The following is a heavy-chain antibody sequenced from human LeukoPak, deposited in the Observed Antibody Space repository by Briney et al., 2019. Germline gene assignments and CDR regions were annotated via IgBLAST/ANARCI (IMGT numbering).Heavy chain of an antibody. J-gene: IGHJ5*02. V-gene: IGHV4-34*01. D-gene: IGHD3-22*01. CDR3: ARRDESAGYYYWFDP. CDR2: INHSGST. Sequence: ETLSLTCAVYGGSFSGYYWSWIRQPPGKGLEWIGEINHSGSTNYNPSLKSRVTISVDTSKNQFSLKLSSVTAADTAVYYCARRDESAGYYYWFDPWGQGTLVTVSS. CDR1: GGSFSGYY.